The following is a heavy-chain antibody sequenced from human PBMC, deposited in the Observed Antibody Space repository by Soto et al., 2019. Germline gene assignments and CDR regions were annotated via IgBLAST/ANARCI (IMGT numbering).Heavy chain of an antibody. V-gene: IGHV4-4*07. J-gene: IGHJ6*02. CDR1: NGSISIYI. Sequence: ETLSLTSAVSNGSISIYIWSWIRHPAGNGLEWIGRIYTSGSTNYTPSLKSRVTMSVDTSKNQFSLKLSSVTAAETAVYYCARVRIAARTGAYGMDVWGQGTTVTVSS. D-gene: IGHD6-6*01. CDR3: ARVRIAARTGAYGMDV. CDR2: IYTSGST.